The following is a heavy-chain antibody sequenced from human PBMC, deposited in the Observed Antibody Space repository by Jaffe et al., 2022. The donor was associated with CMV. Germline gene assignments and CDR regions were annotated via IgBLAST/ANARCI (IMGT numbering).Heavy chain of an antibody. J-gene: IGHJ6*03. V-gene: IGHV4-39*01. D-gene: IGHD3-3*01. CDR3: AKSHDFWSGMDV. Sequence: QLQLQESGPGLVKPSETLSLTCTVSGGSISSSSYYWGWIRQPPGKGLEWIGSIYYSGSTYYNPSLKSRVTISVDTSKNQFSLKLSSVTAADTAVYYCAKSHDFWSGMDVWGKGTTVTVSS. CDR1: GGSISSSSYY. CDR2: IYYSGST.